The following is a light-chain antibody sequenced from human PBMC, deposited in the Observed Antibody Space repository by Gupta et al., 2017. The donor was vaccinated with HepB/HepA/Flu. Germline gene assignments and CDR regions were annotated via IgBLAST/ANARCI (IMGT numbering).Light chain of an antibody. Sequence: IVMTQAPEFLAASPGERATSNCTSSQSNLFDGNNKSSLAWYPQKPGQPPKLLIRWASARESRVPVRFNGSGSGIDFTLAVSSLQAADVAVYSSQPDDRTLPTSGQRPKVEIK. V-gene: IGKV4-1*01. CDR2: WAS. J-gene: IGKJ1*01. CDR1: QSNLFDGNNKSS. CDR3: QPDDRTLPT.